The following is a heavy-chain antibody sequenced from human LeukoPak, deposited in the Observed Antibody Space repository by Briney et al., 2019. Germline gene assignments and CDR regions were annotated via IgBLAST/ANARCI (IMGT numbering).Heavy chain of an antibody. V-gene: IGHV3-21*01. CDR2: ISSSSSYI. Sequence: GGSLRLSCAASGFTFSSYSMNWVRQAPGKGLEWVSSISSSSSYIYYADSVKGRFTISRDNSKNTLYLQMNSLRAEDTAVYYCARGGYCSSTSCPYFDYWGQGTLVTVSS. CDR3: ARGGYCSSTSCPYFDY. J-gene: IGHJ4*02. CDR1: GFTFSSYS. D-gene: IGHD2-2*01.